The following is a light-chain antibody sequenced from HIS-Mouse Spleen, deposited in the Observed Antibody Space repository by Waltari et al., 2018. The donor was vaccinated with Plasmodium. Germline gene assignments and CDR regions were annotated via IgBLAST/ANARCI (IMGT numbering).Light chain of an antibody. V-gene: IGLV3-10*01. CDR2: EDS. Sequence: SYELTQPPSVSVSPGQTTRITCPGGALPNKSPYWYHQTSGQAPVLVIYEDSKRPSGIPEGFSGSSSGTMATLTISGAQVEDEADYYCYSTDSSGNQRVFGGGTKLTVL. CDR3: YSTDSSGNQRV. CDR1: ALPNKS. J-gene: IGLJ3*02.